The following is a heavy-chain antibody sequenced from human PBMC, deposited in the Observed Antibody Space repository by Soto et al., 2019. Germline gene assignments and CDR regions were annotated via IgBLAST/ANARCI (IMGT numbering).Heavy chain of an antibody. D-gene: IGHD3-22*01. Sequence: VQLLESGGALVQSGGSLRLSCAASGFTFSDYAMTWVRQAPGKGLEWVSTISGSGINAYYADSVKGRFTISRDNSKSTLYLQMNTLRAEDTALYYCATGIVVTLIEDAFQIWGQGTAVTVSS. CDR3: ATGIVVTLIEDAFQI. CDR2: ISGSGINA. CDR1: GFTFSDYA. V-gene: IGHV3-23*01. J-gene: IGHJ3*02.